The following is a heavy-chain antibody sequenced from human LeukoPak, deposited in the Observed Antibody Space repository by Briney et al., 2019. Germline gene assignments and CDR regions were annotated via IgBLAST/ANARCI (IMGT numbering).Heavy chain of an antibody. V-gene: IGHV3-74*01. D-gene: IGHD6-13*01. Sequence: GGSLRLSCAASGFTFSSYWMHWVRQAPGKGLVWVSRLNSDGSSTRYADSVKGRFTISRDNAKRTLYLQMNNLRVDDTAVYYCARGRGEQQLVQRYWGQGTLVTVSS. CDR1: GFTFSSYW. CDR3: ARGRGEQQLVQRY. CDR2: LNSDGSST. J-gene: IGHJ4*02.